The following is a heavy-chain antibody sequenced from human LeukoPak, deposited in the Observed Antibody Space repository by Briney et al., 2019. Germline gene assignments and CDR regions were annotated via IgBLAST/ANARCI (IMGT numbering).Heavy chain of an antibody. J-gene: IGHJ5*02. CDR1: GFTFSTAW. D-gene: IGHD3-10*01. CDR3: VRDLPRTSGP. V-gene: IGHV3-74*01. CDR2: INGDDRRI. Sequence: PGGSLRLSCVASGFTFSTAWMHWARQTPGKGLVWVSHINGDDRRINYADDVKGRFTISRDNAKNTLYLQMNSLRVEDTAVYYCVRDLPRTSGPWGQGTLVTVSS.